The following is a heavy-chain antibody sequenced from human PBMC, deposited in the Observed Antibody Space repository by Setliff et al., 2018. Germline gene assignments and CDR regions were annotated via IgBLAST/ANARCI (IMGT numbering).Heavy chain of an antibody. V-gene: IGHV1-3*01. J-gene: IGHJ6*03. Sequence: ASVKVSCKASGYTFTSYAMHWVRQAPGQRLEWMGWINAGNGNTKYSQKFQGRVTITRDTSASTAYMELSSLRSEDTAVYYCAREFTRYYNFWSAHRYYMDVWGTGTTVTVSS. CDR3: AREFTRYYNFWSAHRYYMDV. D-gene: IGHD3-3*01. CDR1: GYTFTSYA. CDR2: INAGNGNT.